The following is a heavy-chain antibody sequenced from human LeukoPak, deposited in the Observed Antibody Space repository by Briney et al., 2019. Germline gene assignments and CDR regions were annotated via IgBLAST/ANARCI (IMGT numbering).Heavy chain of an antibody. V-gene: IGHV3-30*18. CDR1: GFTFSTYG. Sequence: GGSLRLSCAASGFTFSTYGMHWVRQAPGKGLEWVALISYDGSNKYYADSVKGRFTVSRDNSKNTLCLQMNSLRAEDTAVYYCAKDGSGWYGDYWGQGTLVTVSS. D-gene: IGHD6-19*01. J-gene: IGHJ4*02. CDR3: AKDGSGWYGDY. CDR2: ISYDGSNK.